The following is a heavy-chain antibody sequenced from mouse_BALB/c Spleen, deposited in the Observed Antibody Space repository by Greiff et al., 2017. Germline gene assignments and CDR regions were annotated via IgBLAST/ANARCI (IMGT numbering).Heavy chain of an antibody. V-gene: IGHV14-3*02. CDR3: ARSSHYGSSFYAMDY. J-gene: IGHJ4*01. Sequence: VHVKQSGAELVKPGASVKLSCTASGFNIKDTYMHWVKQRPEQGLEWIGRIDPANGNTKYDPKFQGKATITADTSSNTAYLQLSSLTSEDTAVYYCARSSHYGSSFYAMDYWGQGTSVTVSS. D-gene: IGHD1-1*01. CDR1: GFNIKDTY. CDR2: IDPANGNT.